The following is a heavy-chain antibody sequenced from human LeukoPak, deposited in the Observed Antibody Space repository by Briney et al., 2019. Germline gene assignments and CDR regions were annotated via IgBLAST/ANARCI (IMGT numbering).Heavy chain of an antibody. CDR3: ARGGYGYNFFDY. Sequence: GGSLRLSCAASGFTFSSYWMNWVRQAPGKGLEWVANIKQDGSEKYYVDSVKGRFTISRDNTKNSLYLQLNSLRAEDTAVYYCARGGYGYNFFDYWGQGTLVTVSS. V-gene: IGHV3-7*01. CDR1: GFTFSSYW. CDR2: IKQDGSEK. D-gene: IGHD5-24*01. J-gene: IGHJ4*02.